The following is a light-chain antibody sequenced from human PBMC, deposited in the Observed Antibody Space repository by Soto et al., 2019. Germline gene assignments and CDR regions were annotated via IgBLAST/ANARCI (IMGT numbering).Light chain of an antibody. Sequence: VVLTQSPATLSLSPGERATLSCRANQSVSANYLAWYRQKPGQAPRLLIYGASSRATGIPDRFSGSGSGTDFTLTISRLEPEDFAVFYCHQYGSSPFTFGPGTKVDIK. CDR3: HQYGSSPFT. V-gene: IGKV3-20*01. J-gene: IGKJ3*01. CDR1: QSVSANY. CDR2: GAS.